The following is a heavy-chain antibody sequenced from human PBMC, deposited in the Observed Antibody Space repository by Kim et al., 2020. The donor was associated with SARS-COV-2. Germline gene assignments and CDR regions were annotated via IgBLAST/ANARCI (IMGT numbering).Heavy chain of an antibody. CDR3: ARVGAYSGYDLDWFDP. Sequence: GGSLRLSCAASGFTFSSYWMHWVRQAPGKGLVWVSRINSDGSSTSYADSVKGRFTISRDNAKNTLYLQMNSLRAEDTAVYYCARVGAYSGYDLDWFDPWGQGTLVTVSS. CDR1: GFTFSSYW. V-gene: IGHV3-74*01. D-gene: IGHD5-12*01. CDR2: INSDGSST. J-gene: IGHJ5*02.